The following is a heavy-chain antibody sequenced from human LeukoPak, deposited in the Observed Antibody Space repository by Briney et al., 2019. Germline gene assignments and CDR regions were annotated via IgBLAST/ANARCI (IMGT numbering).Heavy chain of an antibody. D-gene: IGHD2-15*01. V-gene: IGHV1-8*01. CDR1: GYTFTSYD. Sequence: GASVKVSCKASGYTFTSYDVNWARQATGQGLEWMGWVDPNSGHTGYAQKFQGRVTTTTNTSISTAYMELSSLRSEDTAVYYCARGAPGSYCSGGSCPYFDYWGQGTLVSVSS. CDR2: VDPNSGHT. CDR3: ARGAPGSYCSGGSCPYFDY. J-gene: IGHJ4*02.